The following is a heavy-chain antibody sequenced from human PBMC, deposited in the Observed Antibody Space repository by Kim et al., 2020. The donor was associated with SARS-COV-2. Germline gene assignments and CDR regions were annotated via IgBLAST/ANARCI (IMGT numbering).Heavy chain of an antibody. Sequence: SETLSLTCAVYGGSFSGYYWSWIRQPPGKGLEWIGEINHSGSTNYNPSLKSRVTISVDTSKNQFSLKLSSVTAADTAVYYCARGLTSSSWYLYYYYYGMDVWGQGTTVTVSS. D-gene: IGHD6-13*01. CDR3: ARGLTSSSWYLYYYYYGMDV. V-gene: IGHV4-34*01. J-gene: IGHJ6*02. CDR1: GGSFSGYY. CDR2: INHSGST.